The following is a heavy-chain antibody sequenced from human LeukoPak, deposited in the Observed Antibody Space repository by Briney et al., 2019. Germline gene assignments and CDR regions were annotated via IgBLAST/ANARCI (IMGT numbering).Heavy chain of an antibody. V-gene: IGHV4-34*01. CDR1: GGSFSGYY. CDR2: SNHSGST. J-gene: IGHJ4*02. CDR3: ARGGQWDCSGGSCFFGSRRSYYFDY. D-gene: IGHD2-15*01. Sequence: PSETLSLTCAVSGGSFSGYYWSWIRHPPREGLEWNGESNHSGSTNYNPSLQSRVTIPVDTAKNQFSLKLSSVTAADTAVYYCARGGQWDCSGGSCFFGSRRSYYFDYWGQGTLVTVSS.